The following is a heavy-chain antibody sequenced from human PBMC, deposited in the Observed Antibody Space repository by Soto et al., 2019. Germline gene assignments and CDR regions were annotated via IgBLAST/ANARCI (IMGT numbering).Heavy chain of an antibody. CDR3: ARRLVGDGSGWDVGVSDY. CDR2: IYWDDDR. D-gene: IGHD2-15*01. V-gene: IGHV2-5*02. Sequence: QITLKESGPTRVKPTQTLALTCNFSGFSLSSSGVGVGWIRQHPGKALQCLGIIYWDDDRRYSPSLKNRLTITKDTDKKEVVLIMTNMDPDHTGTYYCARRLVGDGSGWDVGVSDYWGQGFLVTVSS. J-gene: IGHJ4*02. CDR1: GFSLSSSGVG.